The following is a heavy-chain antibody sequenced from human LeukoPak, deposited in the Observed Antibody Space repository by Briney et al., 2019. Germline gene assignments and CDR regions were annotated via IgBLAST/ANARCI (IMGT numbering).Heavy chain of an antibody. J-gene: IGHJ4*02. CDR2: IIPIFGTA. CDR1: GGTFISYA. Sequence: SVKVSCKASGGTFISYAISWVRQAAGQGGEGMGVIIPIFGTANYAQKFQGRVTITADESTSTAYMELSSLRSEDTAVYYCASITGQWLRFDYWGQGTLVTVSS. V-gene: IGHV1-69*13. D-gene: IGHD6-19*01. CDR3: ASITGQWLRFDY.